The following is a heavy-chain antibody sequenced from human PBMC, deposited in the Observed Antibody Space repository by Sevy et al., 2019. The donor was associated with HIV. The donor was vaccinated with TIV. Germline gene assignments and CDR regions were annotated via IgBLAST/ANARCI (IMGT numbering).Heavy chain of an antibody. CDR3: ATVGLRYYSGASSYQGDWFVP. Sequence: ASVKVSCKVSGYTLTKLSIHWVRQAPGKGLEWMGDFDPQDGETIYAERFQGRRTMTVDTSTDTAYMGLGSLTSEGTTVYYCATVGLRYYSGASSYQGDWFVPWGQGTLVTASS. V-gene: IGHV1-24*01. J-gene: IGHJ5*02. D-gene: IGHD2-15*01. CDR1: GYTLTKLS. CDR2: FDPQDGET.